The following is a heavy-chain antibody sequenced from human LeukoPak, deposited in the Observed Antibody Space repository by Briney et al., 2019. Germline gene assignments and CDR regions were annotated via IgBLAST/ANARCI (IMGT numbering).Heavy chain of an antibody. CDR3: ARDKSFGVVMMADAFDI. J-gene: IGHJ3*02. Sequence: SETLSLTCTVSDGSISSYYWSWIRQPAGKGLEWIGRIYTSGSTNYNPSLKSRVTMSVDTSKNQFSLKLSSVTAADTAVYYCARDKSFGVVMMADAFDIWGQGTMVTVSS. D-gene: IGHD3-3*01. CDR2: IYTSGST. CDR1: DGSISSYY. V-gene: IGHV4-4*07.